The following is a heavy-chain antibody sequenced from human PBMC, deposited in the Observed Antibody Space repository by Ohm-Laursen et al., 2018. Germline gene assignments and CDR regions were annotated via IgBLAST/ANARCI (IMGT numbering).Heavy chain of an antibody. CDR2: IKSKTDGGTT. J-gene: IGHJ4*02. CDR1: GFTFINAW. Sequence: SLRLSCSASGFTFINAWMNWVRQAPGKGLEWVGRIKSKTDGGTTDYATPVKSRFTISRDDSKNTLYLQMNSLKTEGTAVYYCIHISATGVYWGQGTLVTVSS. D-gene: IGHD6-13*01. CDR3: IHISATGVY. V-gene: IGHV3-15*01.